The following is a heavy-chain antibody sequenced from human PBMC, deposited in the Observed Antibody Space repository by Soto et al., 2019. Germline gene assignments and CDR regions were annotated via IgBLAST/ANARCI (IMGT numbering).Heavy chain of an antibody. CDR3: PRRDTAMGPGSFY. CDR1: GGSISSSSYY. CDR2: IYYSGST. D-gene: IGHD5-18*01. Sequence: QLQLQESGPGLVKPSETLSLTCTVSGGSISSSSYYWGWIRQPPAKGLEWIGSIYYSGSTYYKPSLNSRVTISVDTSKNQFSLKLSSVNASDTAVYYCPRRDTAMGPGSFYWGQGTLVTVSS. V-gene: IGHV4-39*01. J-gene: IGHJ4*02.